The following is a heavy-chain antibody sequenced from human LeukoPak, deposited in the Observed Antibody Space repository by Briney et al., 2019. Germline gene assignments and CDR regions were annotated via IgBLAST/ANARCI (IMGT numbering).Heavy chain of an antibody. CDR3: AREMYSGMYNDAFDI. CDR2: IRSDGST. CDR1: GFTFNSYA. J-gene: IGHJ3*02. D-gene: IGHD1-26*01. Sequence: PGGSLRLSCAASGFTFNSYAMSWVRQAPGKGLEWVSVIRSDGSTNHADSVKGRFTISRDNSKNTLYLQMNNLRAEDTAMYYCAREMYSGMYNDAFDIWGQGTKVTVTS. V-gene: IGHV3-53*01.